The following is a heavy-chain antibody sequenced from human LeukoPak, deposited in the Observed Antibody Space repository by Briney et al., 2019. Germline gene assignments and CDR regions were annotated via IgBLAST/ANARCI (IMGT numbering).Heavy chain of an antibody. J-gene: IGHJ4*02. D-gene: IGHD3-10*01. CDR1: GGSFSGYY. CDR2: INHSGST. Sequence: SETLSLTCAVYGGSFSGYYWSWIRQPPGKGLEWIGEINHSGSTKYNPSLKSRVTISVDTSKNQFSLKLSSVTAADTAVYYCARTRYGSAHWGNWGQGTLVTVSS. V-gene: IGHV4-34*01. CDR3: ARTRYGSAHWGN.